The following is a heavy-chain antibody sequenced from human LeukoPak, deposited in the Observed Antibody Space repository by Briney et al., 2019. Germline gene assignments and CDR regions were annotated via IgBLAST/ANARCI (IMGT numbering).Heavy chain of an antibody. V-gene: IGHV3-33*01. Sequence: GGSLRLSCAASGFTFSSYGMHWVRQAPGKGLEWVAVTWYDGSNKYYADSVKGRFTISRDNSKNTLYLQMNSLRAEDTAVYYCARGQRGSSYDPVYYFDYWGQGTLVTVSS. D-gene: IGHD3-16*01. CDR1: GFTFSSYG. CDR2: TWYDGSNK. J-gene: IGHJ4*02. CDR3: ARGQRGSSYDPVYYFDY.